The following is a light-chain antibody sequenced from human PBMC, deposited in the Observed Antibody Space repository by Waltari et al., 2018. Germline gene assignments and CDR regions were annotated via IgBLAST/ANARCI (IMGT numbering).Light chain of an antibody. CDR3: GTWDGSLRGWV. Sequence: QSVFTQPPSVSAAPGQKVTTSCSGHRFAIETSFVPCYQHLPGTAPKLLIYENDKRPSGIPDRLSGSKSGTSATLDISGLQIGDEADYYCGTWDGSLRGWVFGGGTKLTVL. CDR1: RFAIETSF. V-gene: IGLV1-51*02. J-gene: IGLJ3*02. CDR2: END.